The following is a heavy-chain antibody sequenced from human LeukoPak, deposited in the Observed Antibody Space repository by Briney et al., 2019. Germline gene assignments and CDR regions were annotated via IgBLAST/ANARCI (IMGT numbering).Heavy chain of an antibody. Sequence: PGGSLRLSCAASGFPFSDHEMNWVRQAPGKGLEWVSYISSSGSDKYYPDSVKGRFTISRDNAKNSLYLQMNSLRPEDTAVYYCARSTYYSDSSPYPFHYWGQGTLVTVSS. J-gene: IGHJ1*01. D-gene: IGHD3-22*01. CDR1: GFPFSDHE. V-gene: IGHV3-48*03. CDR2: ISSSGSDK. CDR3: ARSTYYSDSSPYPFHY.